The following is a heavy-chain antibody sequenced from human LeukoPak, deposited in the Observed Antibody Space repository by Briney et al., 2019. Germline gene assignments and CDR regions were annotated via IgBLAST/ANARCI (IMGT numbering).Heavy chain of an antibody. V-gene: IGHV4-34*01. J-gene: IGHJ4*02. CDR3: TRVLDSGCSDY. CDR1: GGSFSGYY. Sequence: SETLSLTCAVYGGSFSGYYWSWIRQPPGKGLEWIGEINHSGSTNYNPSLKSRVTISVDTSQNQFSLKMSSVSAADTAVYYCTRVLDSGCSDYWGQGTLVTVSS. CDR2: INHSGST. D-gene: IGHD6-19*01.